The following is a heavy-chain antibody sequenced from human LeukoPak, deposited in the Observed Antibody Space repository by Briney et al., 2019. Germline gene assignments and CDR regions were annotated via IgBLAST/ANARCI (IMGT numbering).Heavy chain of an antibody. CDR2: INHSGST. Sequence: PSETLSLTCAVYGGSFSGYYWSWIRQPPGKGLEWIGEINHSGSTNYNPSLKSRVTISVDTSKNQFSLKLSSVTAADTAVYYCARDISGYDPFDYWGQGILVTVSS. CDR3: ARDISGYDPFDY. D-gene: IGHD5-12*01. J-gene: IGHJ4*02. V-gene: IGHV4-34*01. CDR1: GGSFSGYY.